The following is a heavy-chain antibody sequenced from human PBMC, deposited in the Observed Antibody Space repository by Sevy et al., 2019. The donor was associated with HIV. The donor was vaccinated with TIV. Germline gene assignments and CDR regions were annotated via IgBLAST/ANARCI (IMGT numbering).Heavy chain of an antibody. Sequence: GGSLRLSCATSGFSFSDYYMSWIRQAPGKELEWISYIRSGGRIIYYADSVKGRFTISRDNTNNSLYLRMNSLRAEDTAVYYCARVRVAAADYYFDYWGQGTLVTVSS. J-gene: IGHJ4*02. CDR3: ARVRVAAADYYFDY. V-gene: IGHV3-11*01. D-gene: IGHD6-25*01. CDR2: IRSGGRII. CDR1: GFSFSDYY.